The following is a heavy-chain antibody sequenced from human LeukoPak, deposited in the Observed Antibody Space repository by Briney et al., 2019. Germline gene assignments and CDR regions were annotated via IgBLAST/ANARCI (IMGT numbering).Heavy chain of an antibody. CDR3: ANLITTVTNAEYYFDY. Sequence: GGSLRLSCAASGFTFSSYAMSWVRQAPGKGLEWVSAISGSGGSTYYADSVKGRFTISRDNSKNTLYLQMNSLRAEDTAVYYCANLITTVTNAEYYFDYWGQGTLVTVSS. CDR1: GFTFSSYA. CDR2: ISGSGGST. D-gene: IGHD4-17*01. J-gene: IGHJ4*02. V-gene: IGHV3-23*01.